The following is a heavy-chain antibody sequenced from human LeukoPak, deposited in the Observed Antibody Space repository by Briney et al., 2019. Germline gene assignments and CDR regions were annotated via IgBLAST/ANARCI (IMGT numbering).Heavy chain of an antibody. CDR1: GYTFIDYF. V-gene: IGHV1-2*06. Sequence: ASVKVSCKTSGYTFIDYFIHWVRQTPGQGLEWMGRLNPNNGYTFYTEEFQGRVTMTSDTSISTAHMELSRLTSDDTALYYCARDLSSTSNWEFDYWGQGTLVTVSS. J-gene: IGHJ4*02. CDR2: LNPNNGYT. CDR3: ARDLSSTSNWEFDY. D-gene: IGHD7-27*01.